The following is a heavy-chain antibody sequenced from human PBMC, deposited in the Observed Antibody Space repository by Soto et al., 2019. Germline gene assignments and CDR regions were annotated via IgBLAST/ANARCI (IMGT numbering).Heavy chain of an antibody. CDR3: ARSQGSSTSLEIYYYYYYGMDV. Sequence: QVQLVQSGAEVKKPGSSVQVSCKASGGTFSSYAISWVRQAPGQGLEWMGGIIPISGTANYAQKFQGRVTITADESTSTAYMELSSLRSEDTAVYYCARSQGSSTSLEIYYYYYYGMDVWGQATTVTVSS. CDR2: IIPISGTA. V-gene: IGHV1-69*01. D-gene: IGHD2-2*01. CDR1: GGTFSSYA. J-gene: IGHJ6*02.